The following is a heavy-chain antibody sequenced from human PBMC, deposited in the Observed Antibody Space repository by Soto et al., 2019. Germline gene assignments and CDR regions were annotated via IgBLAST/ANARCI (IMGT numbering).Heavy chain of an antibody. V-gene: IGHV3-23*01. CDR1: GFTFNNYA. CDR3: AKLYYDFWSGYPIVLDY. CDR2: ISGSGHNT. J-gene: IGHJ4*02. Sequence: GGSLRLSCAASGFTFNNYAINWVRQAPGKGLEWVSAISGSGHNTYYADSVKGRFTISRDNSKNTLYLQMNSLRAEDTAVYYCAKLYYDFWSGYPIVLDYWGQGILVTVSS. D-gene: IGHD3-3*01.